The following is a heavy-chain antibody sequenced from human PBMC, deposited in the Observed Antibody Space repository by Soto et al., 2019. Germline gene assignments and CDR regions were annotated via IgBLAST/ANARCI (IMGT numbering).Heavy chain of an antibody. CDR3: ARDQYCSVSSCFGYPDV. V-gene: IGHV1-69*08. J-gene: IGHJ6*04. CDR2: IIPALGIT. D-gene: IGHD2-15*01. Sequence: QVQLVQSGATVKRPGSSVRVSCQASGDTFSTHTITWVRQAPGQGLEWVGRIIPALGITTYAQRFQGRVTISAVSSPSTAYMVLSSLTSDDTALYYCARDQYCSVSSCFGYPDVWGGGTAVIVSS. CDR1: GDTFSTHT.